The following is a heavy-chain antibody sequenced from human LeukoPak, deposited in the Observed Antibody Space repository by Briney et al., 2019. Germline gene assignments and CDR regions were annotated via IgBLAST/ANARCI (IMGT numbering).Heavy chain of an antibody. CDR2: IYYSGST. CDR3: ARVVPAAIEWFDP. CDR1: GGSISSGGYY. J-gene: IGHJ5*02. D-gene: IGHD2-2*02. Sequence: SQTLSLTCTVSGGSISSGGYYWSWIRQHPGKGLKWIGYIYYSGSTYYNPSLKSRVTISVDTSKNQFSLKLSSVTAADTAVYYCARVVPAAIEWFDPWGQGTLVTVSS. V-gene: IGHV4-31*03.